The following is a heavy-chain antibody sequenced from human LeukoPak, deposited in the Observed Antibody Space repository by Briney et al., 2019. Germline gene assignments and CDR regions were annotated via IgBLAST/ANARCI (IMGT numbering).Heavy chain of an antibody. CDR1: GGTFKNYA. Sequence: ASVKVSCKASGGTFKNYASSWVRQAPGQGLEWMGWISAYNGNTNYAQKLQGRVTMTTDTSTSTAYMELRSLRSDDTAVYYCARDLGYYDILTGYSPRPHFDYWGQGTLVTVSS. J-gene: IGHJ4*02. D-gene: IGHD3-9*01. V-gene: IGHV1-18*01. CDR3: ARDLGYYDILTGYSPRPHFDY. CDR2: ISAYNGNT.